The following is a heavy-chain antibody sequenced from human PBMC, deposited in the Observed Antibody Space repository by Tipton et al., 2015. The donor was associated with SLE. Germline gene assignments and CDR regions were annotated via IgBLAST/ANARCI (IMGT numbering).Heavy chain of an antibody. CDR3: ARTRVATIPSAAFDI. CDR1: GYTFTGYY. J-gene: IGHJ3*02. CDR2: INPNSGGT. Sequence: QVQLVQSGAEVKKPGASVKVSCKASGYTFTGYYMHWVRQAPGQGLEWMGRINPNSGGTNYAQKFQGRVTMTRDTSISTAYMELSRLRSDDTAVYYCARTRVATIPSAAFDIWGQGTMVTVSS. D-gene: IGHD5-12*01. V-gene: IGHV1-2*06.